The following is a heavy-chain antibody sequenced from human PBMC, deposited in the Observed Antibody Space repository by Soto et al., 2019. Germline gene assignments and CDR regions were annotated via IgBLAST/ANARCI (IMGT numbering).Heavy chain of an antibody. V-gene: IGHV4-30-4*01. J-gene: IGHJ4*02. CDR3: ARGGPRRAFDD. Sequence: PSXTLSLTCTVSGGFISSGDYYWSWIRQPPGKGLEWIGYIYYSGSTYYNPSLKSRVTISVDTSKNQFSLKLSSVAAADTAVYYCARGGPRRAFDDWGQGTLVTVSS. CDR2: IYYSGST. CDR1: GGFISSGDYY.